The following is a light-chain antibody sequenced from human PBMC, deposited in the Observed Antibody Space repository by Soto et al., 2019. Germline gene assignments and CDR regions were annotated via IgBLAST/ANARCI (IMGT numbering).Light chain of an antibody. CDR3: QQYGSSPTT. Sequence: IVLTQSPITLSLSPGERATLSCRARQSVSSSYFAWYQQKPGQAPRLLIYGASSRATGIPDRFSGSGSGTDFTLTISRLEPEDFAVYYCQQYGSSPTTFGQGTKVDIK. CDR1: QSVSSSY. CDR2: GAS. V-gene: IGKV3-20*01. J-gene: IGKJ1*01.